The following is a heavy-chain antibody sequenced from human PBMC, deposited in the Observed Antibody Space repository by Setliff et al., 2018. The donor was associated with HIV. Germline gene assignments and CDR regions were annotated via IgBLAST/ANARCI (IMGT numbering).Heavy chain of an antibody. J-gene: IGHJ3*02. V-gene: IGHV4-34*12. CDR2: IFHSGNT. CDR3: ARRTIWGDAFDI. Sequence: SETLSLTCAVYGGSFSNYYWSWIRQSPGKGLEWIGNIFHSGNTDQNPSLKSRVTMSVETSENQFSLRLNSVTAADTAVYYCARRTIWGDAFDIWGRGTMVTVSS. D-gene: IGHD3-16*01. CDR1: GGSFSNYY.